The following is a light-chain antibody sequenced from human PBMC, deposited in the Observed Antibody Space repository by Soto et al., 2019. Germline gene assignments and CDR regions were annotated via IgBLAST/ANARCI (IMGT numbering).Light chain of an antibody. V-gene: IGKV1-27*01. CDR1: QGISEY. J-gene: IGKJ1*01. Sequence: DIQMAQSPSSLSASIGDRVTITCRASQGISEYLAWYQQRPGNAPNLLIYGASLLQSGVPSRFSGSGSGTHFTLTISSRQPEDVATYYCHSYNSIPRTFGQGTTVEIK. CDR2: GAS. CDR3: HSYNSIPRT.